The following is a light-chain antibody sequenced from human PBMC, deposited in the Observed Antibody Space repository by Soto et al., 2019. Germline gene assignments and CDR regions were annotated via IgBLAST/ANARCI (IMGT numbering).Light chain of an antibody. CDR3: QQYKSYPLT. CDR1: QSISSW. J-gene: IGKJ1*01. V-gene: IGKV1-5*03. Sequence: DIQMTQSPSTLSASVGDRVTITCRASQSISSWLAWYQQKPGKAPKLLIYKASSLGSGVPSRFSGSGSGTEFTLTISSLQPDDFATYYCQQYKSYPLTFGQGTKVDIK. CDR2: KAS.